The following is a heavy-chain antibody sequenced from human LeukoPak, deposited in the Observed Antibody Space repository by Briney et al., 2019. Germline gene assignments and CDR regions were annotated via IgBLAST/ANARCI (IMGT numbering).Heavy chain of an antibody. Sequence: SETLSLTCTVSGASISGSGYYCGWIRQPPGKGLEWIGSIYSSGRTYYNASLQSRVTISIETSKNQIPLRLNSVTAADTAMYCCAKSGGYGLIDYWGQGTLVTVSS. V-gene: IGHV4-39*01. CDR1: GASISGSGYY. D-gene: IGHD1-26*01. CDR3: AKSGGYGLIDY. J-gene: IGHJ4*02. CDR2: IYSSGRT.